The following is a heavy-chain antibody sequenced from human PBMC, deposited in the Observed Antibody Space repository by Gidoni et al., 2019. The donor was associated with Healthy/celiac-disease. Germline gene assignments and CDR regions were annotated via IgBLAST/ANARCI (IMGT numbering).Heavy chain of an antibody. D-gene: IGHD4-17*01. CDR3: ARQGTTVTTPFGY. Sequence: QLQLQESGPGLVKPSETLSLTCTVSGGSISSSSSYWGWIRQPPGKGLEWIGSIYYSGSTYYNPSLKSRVTISVDTSKNQFSLKLSSVTAADTAVYYCARQGTTVTTPFGYWGQGTLVTVSS. CDR1: GGSISSSSSY. CDR2: IYYSGST. J-gene: IGHJ4*02. V-gene: IGHV4-39*01.